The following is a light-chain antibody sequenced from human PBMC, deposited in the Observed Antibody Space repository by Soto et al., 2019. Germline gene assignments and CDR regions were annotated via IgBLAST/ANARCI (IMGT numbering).Light chain of an antibody. CDR3: ATWDSSLRAYV. J-gene: IGLJ1*01. Sequence: QSVLTQPPSVSAAPGQKVTISCSGSTSNIGNNYVSWYQHLPGAAPKLLIYDYNRRPSGIPDRFSGSRSGTSSTLGITGLLTGDEADYYCATWDSSLRAYVFGTGTKVTVL. V-gene: IGLV1-51*01. CDR2: DYN. CDR1: TSNIGNNY.